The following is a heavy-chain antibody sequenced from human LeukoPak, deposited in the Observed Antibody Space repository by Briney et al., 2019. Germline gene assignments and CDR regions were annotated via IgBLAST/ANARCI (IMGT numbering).Heavy chain of an antibody. J-gene: IGHJ4*02. D-gene: IGHD6-19*01. CDR3: ARGLYTNGWYYYDY. Sequence: GRSLRLSCAASGFPFSSFGMHWVRQAPAKGLEWVAVFSYNGINRDYAASVNGRFTISRDSSKNTLSLQMNSLRAEDTAIYYCARGLYTNGWYYYDYWGQGTLVTVSS. CDR1: GFPFSSFG. V-gene: IGHV3-33*05. CDR2: FSYNGINR.